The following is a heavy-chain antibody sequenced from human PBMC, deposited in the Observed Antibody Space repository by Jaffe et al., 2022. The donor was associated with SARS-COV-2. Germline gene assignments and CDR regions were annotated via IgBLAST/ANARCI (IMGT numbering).Heavy chain of an antibody. CDR3: AKVATTGAWYYIDS. CDR1: GFTFDDYA. D-gene: IGHD1-1*01. J-gene: IGHJ4*02. Sequence: EVQLVESGGGLVQPGKSLRLSCAASGFTFDDYAIHWVRQGPGKGLEWVSGISWDSSKIGYADSVKGRFTISRDNAKNSLLLQMNNLRADDTALYYCAKVATTGAWYYIDSWGQGVLVTVSS. CDR2: ISWDSSKI. V-gene: IGHV3-9*01.